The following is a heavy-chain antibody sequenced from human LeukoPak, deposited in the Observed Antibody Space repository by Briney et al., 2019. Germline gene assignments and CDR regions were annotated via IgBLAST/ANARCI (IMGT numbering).Heavy chain of an antibody. J-gene: IGHJ3*02. V-gene: IGHV3-11*01. CDR2: ISSSGSTI. Sequence: PGGSLRLSCAASGFTFSDYYMSWIRQAPGKGLEWVSYISSSGSTIYYADSVKGRFTISRDNAKNSLYLQMNSLRAEDTAVYYCARALNEIVVVPAAIPGMAFDIWGQGTMVTVSS. CDR1: GFTFSDYY. D-gene: IGHD2-2*02. CDR3: ARALNEIVVVPAAIPGMAFDI.